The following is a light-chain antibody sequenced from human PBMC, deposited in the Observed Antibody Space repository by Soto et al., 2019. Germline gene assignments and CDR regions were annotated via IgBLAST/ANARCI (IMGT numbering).Light chain of an antibody. J-gene: IGLJ3*02. CDR2: EVS. CDR1: SSDVGGYKH. CDR3: SAYTARSTLV. V-gene: IGLV2-14*01. Sequence: QSALTQPASVSGSPGQSITISCTGTSSDVGGYKHVAWYQQYPGKAPKLIIFEVSDRPSGVSNRFSGSKSGNTASLSISGLQPEDEADYYCSAYTARSTLVFGGGTKLTVL.